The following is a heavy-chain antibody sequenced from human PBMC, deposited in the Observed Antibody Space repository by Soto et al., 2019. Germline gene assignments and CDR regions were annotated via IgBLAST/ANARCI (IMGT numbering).Heavy chain of an antibody. J-gene: IGHJ6*03. CDR1: GGTFSSYT. CDR2: IIPILGIA. D-gene: IGHD7-27*01. V-gene: IGHV1-69*08. Sequence: QVQLVQSGAEVKKPGSSVKVSCKASGGTFSSYTISWVRQAPGQGLEWMGRIIPILGIANYAQKFQGRVTITAEKTTSTGSMEPSKLGTEGTGVYYRARDAGLTGGGYYYMDVWGKGTTVTVSS. CDR3: ARDAGLTGGGYYYMDV.